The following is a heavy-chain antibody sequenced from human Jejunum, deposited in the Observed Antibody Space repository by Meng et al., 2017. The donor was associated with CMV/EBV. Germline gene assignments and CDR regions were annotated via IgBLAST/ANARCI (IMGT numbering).Heavy chain of an antibody. D-gene: IGHD2-2*01. CDR3: ARDHSRYCSTTSCYSGYYYYVMDV. V-gene: IGHV3-11*01. Sequence: WIRQAPWKGLEWISYISNSGSTIYYADSVKGRFTISRDNAKNSLYLQMNSLGAEDTTVYYCARDHSRYCSTTSCYSGYYYYVMDVWGQGTTVTVSS. CDR2: ISNSGSTI. J-gene: IGHJ6*02.